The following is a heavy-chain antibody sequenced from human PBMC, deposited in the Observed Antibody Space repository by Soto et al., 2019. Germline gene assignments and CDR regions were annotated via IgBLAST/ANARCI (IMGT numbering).Heavy chain of an antibody. V-gene: IGHV3-23*01. CDR3: AKCPEYGVVINCHWDI. Sequence: GGSLRLSCAASGFTFSSYAMSWVRQAPGKGLEWVSAISGSGGSTYYADSVKGRFTISRDNSKNTLYLQMNSLRAEDTAVYYCAKCPEYGVVINCHWDIWGQGTMVTVSS. D-gene: IGHD3-3*01. CDR2: ISGSGGST. CDR1: GFTFSSYA. J-gene: IGHJ3*02.